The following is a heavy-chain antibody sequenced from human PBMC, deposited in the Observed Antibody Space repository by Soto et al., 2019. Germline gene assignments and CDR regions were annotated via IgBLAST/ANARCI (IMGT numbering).Heavy chain of an antibody. CDR1: GYTFTSYA. V-gene: IGHV1-3*01. D-gene: IGHD6-19*01. CDR3: ARQYSSGWFGY. CDR2: INAGNGNT. J-gene: IGHJ4*02. Sequence: QVQLVQSGAEVKKPGASVKVSCKASGYTFTSYAMHWVRQAPGQRLEWMGWINAGNGNTKYSRKFQGRVTITRDTSASTAYMELSSLRSEDTAVYYCARQYSSGWFGYWGQGTLVTVSS.